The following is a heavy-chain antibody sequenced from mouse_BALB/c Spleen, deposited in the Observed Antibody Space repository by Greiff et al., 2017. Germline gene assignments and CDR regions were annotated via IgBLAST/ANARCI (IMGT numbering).Heavy chain of an antibody. CDR1: GYTFTSYW. Sequence: QVQLQQPGAELVRPGASVKLSCKASGYTFTSYWINWVKQRPGQGLEWIGNIYPSDSYTNYNQKFKDKATLTVDKSSSTAYMQLSSPTSEDSAVYYCTRHGNYGDWFAYWGQGTLVTVSA. CDR2: IYPSDSYT. CDR3: TRHGNYGDWFAY. D-gene: IGHD2-1*01. J-gene: IGHJ3*01. V-gene: IGHV1-69*02.